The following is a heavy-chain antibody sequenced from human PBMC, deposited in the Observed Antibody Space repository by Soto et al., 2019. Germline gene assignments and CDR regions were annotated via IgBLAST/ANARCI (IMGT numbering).Heavy chain of an antibody. CDR1: GYSFTSYW. J-gene: IGHJ4*02. V-gene: IGHV5-51*01. CDR3: ARGLPPHGYGATYYFDY. CDR2: IYPGDSDT. D-gene: IGHD1-26*01. Sequence: GESLKISCKGSGYSFTSYWIGWVRQMPGKGLEWMGIIYPGDSDTRYSPSFQGQVTISADKSISTAYLQWSSLKASDTAMYYCARGLPPHGYGATYYFDYWGQRTLVTVSS.